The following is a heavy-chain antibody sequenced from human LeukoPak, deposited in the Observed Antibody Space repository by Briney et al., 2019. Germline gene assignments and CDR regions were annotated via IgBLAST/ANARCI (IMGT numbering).Heavy chain of an antibody. V-gene: IGHV4-61*02. CDR1: GDSISSGSAY. D-gene: IGHD3-10*01. CDR2: LYSSGNT. CDR3: AIRSAHRLWFGELWGGDYYYMDV. J-gene: IGHJ6*03. Sequence: PSQTLSLTCTVSGDSISSGSAYWSWIRQPAGKGLEWIGRLYSSGNTNYNPSLKSRVTISVDTSKNQFSLKLSSVTAADTAVYYCAIRSAHRLWFGELWGGDYYYMDVWGKGTTVTISS.